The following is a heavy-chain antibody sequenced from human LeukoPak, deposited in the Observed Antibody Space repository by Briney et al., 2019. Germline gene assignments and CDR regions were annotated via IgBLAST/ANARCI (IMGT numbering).Heavy chain of an antibody. CDR1: GFTFSSYW. Sequence: GGSLRLSCAASGFTFSSYWMSWVRQAPGKGLEWVANIKQDGSEKYYVDSVKGRFIISRDNAKNSLYLQMNSLRAEDTAVYYCARDGDIVVVPAARPFDYWGQGTLVTVSS. CDR3: ARDGDIVVVPAARPFDY. V-gene: IGHV3-7*01. J-gene: IGHJ4*02. CDR2: IKQDGSEK. D-gene: IGHD2-2*01.